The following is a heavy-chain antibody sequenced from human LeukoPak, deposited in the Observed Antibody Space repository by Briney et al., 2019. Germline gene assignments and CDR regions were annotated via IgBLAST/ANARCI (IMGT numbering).Heavy chain of an antibody. CDR3: ARHGSDDGWFDP. J-gene: IGHJ5*02. CDR1: GGSISSYY. V-gene: IGHV4-59*08. CDR2: IYYSGST. Sequence: SETLSLTCTVSGGSISSYYWSWIRQPPGKGLEWIGYIYYSGSTNYNPSLKSRVTISVDTSKNQFSLKLSSVTAADTAVYYCARHGSDDGWFDPWGQGTLVTVSP. D-gene: IGHD1-1*01.